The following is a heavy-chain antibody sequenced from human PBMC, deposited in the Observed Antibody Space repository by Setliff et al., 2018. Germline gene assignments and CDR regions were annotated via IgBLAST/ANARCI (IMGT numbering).Heavy chain of an antibody. D-gene: IGHD2-21*01. J-gene: IGHJ4*02. Sequence: ASVKVSCKASGYTFTSYDINWVRQATGQGLEWMGWMNPNSGNTGYAQKFQGRVTITADASTSTAYMELSSLRSEDTAVYYCATEKFPGDWGDYWGQGTLVTVSS. CDR2: MNPNSGNT. V-gene: IGHV1-8*01. CDR1: GYTFTSYD. CDR3: ATEKFPGDWGDY.